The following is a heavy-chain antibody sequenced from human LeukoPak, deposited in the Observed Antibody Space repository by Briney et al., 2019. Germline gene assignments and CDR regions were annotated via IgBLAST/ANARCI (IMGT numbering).Heavy chain of an antibody. CDR3: ARDTGRKYSGSRNWFDP. D-gene: IGHD1-26*01. V-gene: IGHV4-38-2*02. CDR1: GYSITSGYY. Sequence: PSETLSLTCTVSGYSITSGYYWGWIRQPPGKGLEWIGSIYHSGSTYYNPSLKSRVTISVDTSKNQFSLKLSSVTAADTAVYYCARDTGRKYSGSRNWFDPWGQGTLVTVSS. J-gene: IGHJ5*02. CDR2: IYHSGST.